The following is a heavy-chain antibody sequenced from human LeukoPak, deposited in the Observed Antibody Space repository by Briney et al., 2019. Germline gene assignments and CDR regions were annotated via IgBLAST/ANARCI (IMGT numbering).Heavy chain of an antibody. V-gene: IGHV3-30*02. CDR1: GFTFSSFG. CDR2: IRRDGDVK. Sequence: GGSLRLSCAASGFTFSSFGMHWVRQAPGKGLEWVAFIRRDGDVKYYADSVKGRFTISRDNSKNTLYLQMNSLRAEDTAVYYCAKDRVRRYFDWLPLDYWGQGTLVTVSS. J-gene: IGHJ4*02. CDR3: AKDRVRRYFDWLPLDY. D-gene: IGHD3-9*01.